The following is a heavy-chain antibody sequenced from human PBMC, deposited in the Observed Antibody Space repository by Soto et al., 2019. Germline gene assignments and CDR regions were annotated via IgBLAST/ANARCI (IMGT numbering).Heavy chain of an antibody. CDR2: ISGSGGST. CDR3: AKEYDFAYGMDV. V-gene: IGHV3-23*01. CDR1: GFTFSSYA. Sequence: EVQLLESGGGLVHPGGSLRLSCAASGFTFSSYAMSWVRQAPGKGLEWVSAISGSGGSTYYADSVKGRFTISRDNSKNTLYLQMNSLRAEDTAVYFCAKEYDFAYGMDVWGQGTTVTVSS. J-gene: IGHJ6*02. D-gene: IGHD3-3*01.